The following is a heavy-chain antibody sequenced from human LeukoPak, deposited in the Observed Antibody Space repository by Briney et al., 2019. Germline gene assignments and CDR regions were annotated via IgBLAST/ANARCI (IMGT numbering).Heavy chain of an antibody. CDR1: GFTFSSFW. V-gene: IGHV3-7*03. CDR3: AKGRGASDFGY. Sequence: GGSLRLSCVVSGFTFSSFWMSWVRQTPGKGLQWVANIKQDGSEEYYVDSVKGRFTISRDNAKNSLNLQMNSLRAEDTAVYYCAKGRGASDFGYWGRGTLVTVSS. D-gene: IGHD1-26*01. CDR2: IKQDGSEE. J-gene: IGHJ4*02.